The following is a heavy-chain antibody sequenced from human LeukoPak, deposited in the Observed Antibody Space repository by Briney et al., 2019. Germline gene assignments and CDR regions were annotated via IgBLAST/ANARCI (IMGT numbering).Heavy chain of an antibody. CDR1: GFTFSSYV. CDR3: ARRDDYGYYVVY. D-gene: IGHD4-17*01. CDR2: IRVSGAGT. V-gene: IGHV3-23*01. J-gene: IGHJ4*02. Sequence: PGGSLRLSCAASGFTFSSYVMSWVRQAPGKGLEWVSSIRVSGAGTYYADSGKGRFHLSRDNSRNTLDLQMNSLRAEDTAVYYCARRDDYGYYVVYRGQGIPVTVSS.